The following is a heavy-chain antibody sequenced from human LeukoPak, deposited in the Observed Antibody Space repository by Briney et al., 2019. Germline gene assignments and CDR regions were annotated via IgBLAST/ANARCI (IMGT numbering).Heavy chain of an antibody. CDR1: GGSISSSSYY. J-gene: IGHJ4*02. V-gene: IGHV4-39*01. Sequence: SETLSLTCTVSGGSISSSSYYWGWIRQPPGKGLEWIGRIYYSGSTYYDPSLKSRATISVDTSKNQFSLKLSSVTAADTAVYYCARGQQLVLKDYWGQGTLVTVSS. CDR2: IYYSGST. CDR3: ARGQQLVLKDY. D-gene: IGHD6-13*01.